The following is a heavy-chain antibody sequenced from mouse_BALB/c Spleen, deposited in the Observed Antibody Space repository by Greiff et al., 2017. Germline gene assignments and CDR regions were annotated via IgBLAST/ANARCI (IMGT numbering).Heavy chain of an antibody. D-gene: IGHD4-1*01. J-gene: IGHJ2*01. CDR3: VRLTGDY. V-gene: IGHV6-6*02. CDR1: GFTFSNYW. CDR2: IRLKSNNYAT. Sequence: EVKVEESGGGLVQPGGSMKLSCVASGFTFSNYWMNWVRQSPEKGLEWVAEIRLKSNNYATYYADSVKDRFTISRDDSQSMLYLQMNNLKTEDTAMYYCVRLTGDYWGQGTTLTVSS.